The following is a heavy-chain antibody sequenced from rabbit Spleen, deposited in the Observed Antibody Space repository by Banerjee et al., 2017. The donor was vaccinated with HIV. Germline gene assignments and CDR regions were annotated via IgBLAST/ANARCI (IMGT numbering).Heavy chain of an antibody. Sequence: QSLEESGGDLVKPGASLTLTCKASGLDFSSRYWICWVRQAPGKGLEWVTCIDVTRAGSSYYASWAKGRFTVSKTSSTTATLQMTSLTAADTATYFCARDLVTVIGWNFNLWGQGTLVTVS. D-gene: IGHD1-1*01. V-gene: IGHV1S40*01. CDR1: GLDFSSRYW. CDR3: ARDLVTVIGWNFNL. CDR2: IDVTRAGSS. J-gene: IGHJ4*01.